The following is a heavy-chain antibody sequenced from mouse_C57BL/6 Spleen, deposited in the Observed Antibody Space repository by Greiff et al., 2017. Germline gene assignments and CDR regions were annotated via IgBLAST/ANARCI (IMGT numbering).Heavy chain of an antibody. Sequence: EVQLVESGGGLVKPGGSLKLSCAASGFTFSSYAMSWVRQTPETRLEWVATISDGGSYTYYPDNVQGRFTISRDNAKNNLYLQMSHLKSEDTAMYYCARDEITTVVKGYFDVWGTGTTVTVSS. V-gene: IGHV5-4*01. D-gene: IGHD1-1*01. CDR2: ISDGGSYT. CDR3: ARDEITTVVKGYFDV. J-gene: IGHJ1*03. CDR1: GFTFSSYA.